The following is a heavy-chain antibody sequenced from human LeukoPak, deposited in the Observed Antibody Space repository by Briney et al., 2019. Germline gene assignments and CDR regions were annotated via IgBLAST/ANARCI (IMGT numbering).Heavy chain of an antibody. CDR2: IGSSGSTV. V-gene: IGHV3-48*03. Sequence: GGSLRLSCAASGFTFSAYGMNWVRQAPGKGLEWVSYIGSSGSTVYYADSVKGRFTISRDNAKNSLYMQMESLRDEDTAIYYCARDTLEYSNSPDALDIWGQGTMVTVS. J-gene: IGHJ3*02. D-gene: IGHD4-23*01. CDR3: ARDTLEYSNSPDALDI. CDR1: GFTFSAYG.